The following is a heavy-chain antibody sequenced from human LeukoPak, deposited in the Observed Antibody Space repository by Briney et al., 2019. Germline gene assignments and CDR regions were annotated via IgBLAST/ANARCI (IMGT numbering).Heavy chain of an antibody. Sequence: SQTLSLTCTVSGGSISSNDYYWNWIRQHPGKGLEWIGYVFYSGSTYYNLSLKSRVTISLDTSKNQFSLKLSPVTAADTAVYYCARVRSRDGYLGFYYYYGMDVWGQGTTVTVSS. V-gene: IGHV4-31*03. CDR3: ARVRSRDGYLGFYYYYGMDV. CDR1: GGSISSNDYY. CDR2: VFYSGST. J-gene: IGHJ6*02. D-gene: IGHD5-24*01.